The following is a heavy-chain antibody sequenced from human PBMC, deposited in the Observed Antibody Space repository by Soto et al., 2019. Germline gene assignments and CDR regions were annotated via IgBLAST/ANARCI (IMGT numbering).Heavy chain of an antibody. J-gene: IGHJ6*02. D-gene: IGHD1-20*01. CDR2: LNSDGSSG. Sequence: EVQLVESVGGLVQPGGSLRLSCVASGFTFNDYWMHWVRQAPGKGLVWVSRLNSDGSSGYYGDSMKGRFTISRDNAKNTLYLQINSLRDEDTAVYYCARGLKYKYGMDVWGQGTTVTVSS. CDR1: GFTFNDYW. V-gene: IGHV3-74*01. CDR3: ARGLKYKYGMDV.